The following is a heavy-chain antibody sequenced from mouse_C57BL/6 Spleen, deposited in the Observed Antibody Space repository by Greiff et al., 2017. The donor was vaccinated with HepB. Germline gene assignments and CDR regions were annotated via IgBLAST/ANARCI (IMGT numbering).Heavy chain of an antibody. CDR3: ARTGDYPYFDY. Sequence: VQLQQSGAELVKPGASVKISCKASGYAFSSYWMNWVKQRPGKGLEWIGQIYPGDGDTNYNGKFKGKATLTADKSSSTAYMQLSSLTSEDSAVYFCARTGDYPYFDYWGQGTTLTVSS. V-gene: IGHV1-80*01. D-gene: IGHD1-1*02. CDR2: IYPGDGDT. CDR1: GYAFSSYW. J-gene: IGHJ2*01.